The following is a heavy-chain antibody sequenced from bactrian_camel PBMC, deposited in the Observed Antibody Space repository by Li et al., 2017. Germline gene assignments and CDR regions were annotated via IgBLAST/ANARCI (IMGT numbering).Heavy chain of an antibody. D-gene: IGHD6*01. Sequence: VQLVESGGGSVQAGGSLRLSCAISGLRNSPYAMGWFRQVPGKEREGAAYGYTLGDDTFTTVYPDSVKGRFTISRDSADYLFYLQMDTLSPEDTATYYCATSRWYERPCDWKYWGQGTQVTVS. V-gene: IGHV3S35*01. CDR3: ATSRWYERPCDWKY. CDR1: GLRNSPYA. CDR2: GYTLGDDT. J-gene: IGHJ4*01.